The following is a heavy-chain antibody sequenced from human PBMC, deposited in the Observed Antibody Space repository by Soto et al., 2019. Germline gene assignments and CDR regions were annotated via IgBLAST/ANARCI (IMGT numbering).Heavy chain of an antibody. D-gene: IGHD3-22*01. CDR1: GYTFTSYA. V-gene: IGHV1-3*05. J-gene: IGHJ4*02. CDR3: ARGSGPMIEWH. Sequence: QVQLVQSGAEEKKPGASVKVSFKASGYTFTSYAVHWVRQAPGQRLEWMGWINAGNGNTKYSQKFQGRVTITRDTSASTAYMELSSLRSEDTAVYYCARGSGPMIEWHWGQGTLVTVSS. CDR2: INAGNGNT.